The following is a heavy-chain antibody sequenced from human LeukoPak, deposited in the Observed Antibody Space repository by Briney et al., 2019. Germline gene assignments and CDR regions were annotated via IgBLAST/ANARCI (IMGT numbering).Heavy chain of an antibody. CDR3: AKDGKTVAGYYYYYMDV. Sequence: GGSLRLSCAASGFTFSSYGMSWVRQAPGKGLEWVSGISGSGGSTYHADSVKGRFTISRDNSKNTLYLQMNSLRAEDTAVYYCAKDGKTVAGYYYYYMDVWGKGTTVTISS. D-gene: IGHD6-19*01. CDR2: ISGSGGST. J-gene: IGHJ6*03. CDR1: GFTFSSYG. V-gene: IGHV3-23*01.